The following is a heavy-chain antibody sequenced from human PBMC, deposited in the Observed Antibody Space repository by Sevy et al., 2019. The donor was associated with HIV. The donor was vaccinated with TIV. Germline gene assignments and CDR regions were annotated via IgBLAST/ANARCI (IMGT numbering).Heavy chain of an antibody. V-gene: IGHV6-1*01. Sequence: SQTLSLTCAISGDSVSSNSAAWNWIRQSPSRGLEWLGRTYYRSKWYNDYAGSVKTRITINPETSKNQFSLQLNSVTPEDTAVYYCARDTKLGMGYYYYYMDVWGKGTTVTVSS. CDR3: ARDTKLGMGYYYYYMDV. D-gene: IGHD7-27*01. CDR1: GDSVSSNSAA. J-gene: IGHJ6*03. CDR2: TYYRSKWYN.